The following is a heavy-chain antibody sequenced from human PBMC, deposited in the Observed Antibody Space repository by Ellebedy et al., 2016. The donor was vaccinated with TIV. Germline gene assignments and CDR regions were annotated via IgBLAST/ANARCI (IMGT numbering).Heavy chain of an antibody. CDR1: GFSLSSSGVG. D-gene: IGHD4-17*01. Sequence: SGPTLVKPTQTLTLTCTFSGFSLSSSGVGVGWIRQPPGKALEWLALISWDDNEHFSPSLKNRLTITEGTSRTQVVLTMTNMDPVDTATYYCAHLVTTMWGFDYWGQGILVTVSS. V-gene: IGHV2-5*02. J-gene: IGHJ4*02. CDR3: AHLVTTMWGFDY. CDR2: ISWDDNE.